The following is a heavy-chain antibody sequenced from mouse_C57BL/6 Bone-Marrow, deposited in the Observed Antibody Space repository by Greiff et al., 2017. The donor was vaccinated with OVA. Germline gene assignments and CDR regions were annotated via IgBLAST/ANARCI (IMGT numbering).Heavy chain of an antibody. Sequence: EVKLVESGGGLVQPKGSLKLSCAASGFSFNTYAMNWVRQAPGKGLEWVARIRSKSNNYATYYADSVKDRFTISRDDSESMLYLQMNNLKTEDTAMYYCVEDGYYMFAYWGQGTLVTVSA. CDR3: VEDGYYMFAY. CDR2: IRSKSNNYAT. V-gene: IGHV10-1*01. J-gene: IGHJ3*01. CDR1: GFSFNTYA. D-gene: IGHD2-3*01.